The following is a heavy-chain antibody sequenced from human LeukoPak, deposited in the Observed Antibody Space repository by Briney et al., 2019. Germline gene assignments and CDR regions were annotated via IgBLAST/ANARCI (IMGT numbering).Heavy chain of an antibody. CDR1: GFDFGNYA. CDR2: INWSSKMV. D-gene: IGHD5-24*01. CDR3: AKGSLEMATADFEF. J-gene: IGHJ4*02. Sequence: PGGSLRLSCAASGFDFGNYAMHWVRQAPGKGLQWVSGINWSSKMVAYAASVKGRFTISRDNAKNSLYLQMNSLTSEDTAFYFCAKGSLEMATADFEFWGQGTLVTVSS. V-gene: IGHV3-9*01.